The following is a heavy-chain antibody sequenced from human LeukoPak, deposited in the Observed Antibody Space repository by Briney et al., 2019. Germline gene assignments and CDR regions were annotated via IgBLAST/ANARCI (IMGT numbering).Heavy chain of an antibody. CDR3: ARYFRGSPNYYNDY. CDR2: IKEDGSDK. J-gene: IGHJ4*02. CDR1: GFTFNSYF. Sequence: GWSLRLSCAASGFTFNSYFMSWVRQAPGKGLEWVANIKEDGSDKYYVDSVKGRFTISRDNTRNSLSLQMNTLRPEDTAVYYCARYFRGSPNYYNDYWGQGTLATISS. D-gene: IGHD3-10*01. V-gene: IGHV3-7*01.